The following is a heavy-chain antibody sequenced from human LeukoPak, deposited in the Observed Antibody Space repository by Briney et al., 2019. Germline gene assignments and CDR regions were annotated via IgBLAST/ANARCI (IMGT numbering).Heavy chain of an antibody. CDR3: ARDPGYCSSTSCYLSWFDP. CDR2: ISTSSSYI. CDR1: GFTFSRNS. V-gene: IGHV3-21*01. J-gene: IGHJ5*02. D-gene: IGHD2-2*01. Sequence: GGSLRLSCAVSGFTFSRNSMNWVRQAPGKGLEWVSSISTSSSYIYYADSVKGRFTISRDNAKNTLYLQMNSLRAEDTAVYYCARDPGYCSSTSCYLSWFDPWGQGTLVTVSS.